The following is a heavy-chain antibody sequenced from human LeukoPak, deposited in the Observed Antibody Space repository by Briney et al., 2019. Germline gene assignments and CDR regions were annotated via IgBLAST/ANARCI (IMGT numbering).Heavy chain of an antibody. CDR3: ARQKWEQQGRDYYFNGLDV. V-gene: IGHV4-4*07. CDR1: GDSISSYF. CDR2: IYTSGST. J-gene: IGHJ6*02. D-gene: IGHD1/OR15-1a*01. Sequence: SETLSLTCTVSGDSISSYFWSWIRQPAGKGLERIGRIYTSGSTNYNPSLKSRVTMSVDRSRNQFSLKLTSVTAADTAVYYCARQKWEQQGRDYYFNGLDVWGPGTTVIVSS.